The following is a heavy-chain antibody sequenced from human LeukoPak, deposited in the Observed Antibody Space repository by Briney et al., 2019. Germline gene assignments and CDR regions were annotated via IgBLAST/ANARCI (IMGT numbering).Heavy chain of an antibody. CDR2: ISGSGDNT. CDR3: AKDRTYYCDSSEDAFDI. CDR1: GFTFSNYA. V-gene: IGHV3-23*01. Sequence: PGGSLRVSCAASGFTFSNYAMSWVRQAPGKGLEWVSAISGSGDNTYYADSVKGRFTISRDNSKNTLYLQMNSLRAEDTAVYYCAKDRTYYCDSSEDAFDIWGQGTMVTVSS. J-gene: IGHJ3*02. D-gene: IGHD3-22*01.